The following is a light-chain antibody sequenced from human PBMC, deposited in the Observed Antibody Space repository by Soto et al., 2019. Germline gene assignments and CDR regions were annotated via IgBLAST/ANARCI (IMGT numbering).Light chain of an antibody. CDR3: QQYGSSPWT. Sequence: EMVLTQSPGTLSLSPGERATLSCRASQSVSSSYLAWYQQNPGQAPRLLIYGASSKATGIPDRFSGSGSVTDFAVNISRLEPEDFAVYYCQQYGSSPWTFGQGTKVEIK. V-gene: IGKV3-20*01. CDR2: GAS. J-gene: IGKJ1*01. CDR1: QSVSSSY.